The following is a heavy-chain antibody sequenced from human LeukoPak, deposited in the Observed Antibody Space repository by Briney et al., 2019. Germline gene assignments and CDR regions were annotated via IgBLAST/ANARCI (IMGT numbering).Heavy chain of an antibody. CDR1: GASLSTYY. J-gene: IGHJ4*02. V-gene: IGHV4-59*01. D-gene: IGHD6-13*01. Sequence: SETLSLTCIVSGASLSTYYGTWIRQAPGKGLEWIGYIFYSGGTNYNSSLKSRVALSIDTSKNQFSLELTSVTAADTAVYYCARIGAAGTRYYFDYWSQGTLVTVSS. CDR3: ARIGAAGTRYYFDY. CDR2: IFYSGGT.